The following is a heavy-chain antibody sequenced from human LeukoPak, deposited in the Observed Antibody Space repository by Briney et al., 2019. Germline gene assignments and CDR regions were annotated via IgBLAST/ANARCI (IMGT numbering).Heavy chain of an antibody. J-gene: IGHJ5*02. CDR2: ISAYNGST. CDR3: ARGGRRIAAAGNHNWFDP. D-gene: IGHD6-13*01. CDR1: GYTFTSYG. Sequence: ASVKVSCKASGYTFTSYGISWVRQAPGQGLEWMGWISAYNGSTNYAQKLQGRVTMTTDTSTSTAYMELRSLRSDDTAVYYCARGGRRIAAAGNHNWFDPWGQGTLVTVSS. V-gene: IGHV1-18*01.